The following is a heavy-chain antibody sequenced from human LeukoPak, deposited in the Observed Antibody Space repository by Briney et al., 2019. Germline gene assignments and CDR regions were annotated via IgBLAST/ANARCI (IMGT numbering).Heavy chain of an antibody. CDR1: GFTFSSYG. Sequence: PGRSLRLSCAASGFTFSSYGMHWVRHAPGKGLEWVAVIWYDGSNKYYADSVKGRFTISRDNSKNTLYLQMNSLRAEDTAVYYCASTSGWYEPIDYWGQGTLVTVSS. CDR2: IWYDGSNK. V-gene: IGHV3-33*01. D-gene: IGHD6-19*01. J-gene: IGHJ4*02. CDR3: ASTSGWYEPIDY.